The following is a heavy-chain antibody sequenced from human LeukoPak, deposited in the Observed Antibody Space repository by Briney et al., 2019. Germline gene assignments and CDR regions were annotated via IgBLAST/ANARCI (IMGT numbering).Heavy chain of an antibody. Sequence: GGSLRLSCAASGFTVISNSMSWVRQAPGKRLEWVSVVYYGGTTNHADSVKGRFTISRDNSKNTVYLQMNSLRAEDTALYYCARVSYYYDSSGHRTDTEFGYWGQGTLVTVSS. V-gene: IGHV3-66*01. J-gene: IGHJ4*02. D-gene: IGHD3-22*01. CDR2: VYYGGTT. CDR3: ARVSYYYDSSGHRTDTEFGY. CDR1: GFTVISNS.